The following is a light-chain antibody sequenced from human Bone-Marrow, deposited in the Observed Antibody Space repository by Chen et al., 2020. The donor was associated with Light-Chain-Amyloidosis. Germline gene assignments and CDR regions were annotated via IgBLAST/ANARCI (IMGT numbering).Light chain of an antibody. V-gene: IGKV3-11*01. CDR1: QGIGTY. Sequence: VLTQSPATLSLSPGERASLFCTGSQGIGTYLAWYRQQPGQAPRLLIYDASNRATDIPAIFTAWGCGTDFTLTLTNPIPDDFAFYYCKQRSSWPSINIGQMTRLEIK. CDR2: DAS. CDR3: KQRSSWPSIN. J-gene: IGKJ5*01.